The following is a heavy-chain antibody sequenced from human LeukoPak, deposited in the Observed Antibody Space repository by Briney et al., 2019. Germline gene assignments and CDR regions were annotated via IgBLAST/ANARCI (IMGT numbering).Heavy chain of an antibody. J-gene: IGHJ4*02. CDR3: AKETRFWSGIWNFDC. D-gene: IGHD3-3*01. Sequence: GGSLRLSCLASGFSFSNYGMHWVRQAPGKGLEGVAVIWFDGINEDCGDSVKGRFTISRDNSKNTLYLQMNSLRAEDTAVYYCAKETRFWSGIWNFDCWGQGTLVAVSS. CDR2: IWFDGINE. V-gene: IGHV3-33*06. CDR1: GFSFSNYG.